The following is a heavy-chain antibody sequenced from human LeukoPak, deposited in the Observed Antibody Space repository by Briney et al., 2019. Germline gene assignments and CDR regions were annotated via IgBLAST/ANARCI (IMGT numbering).Heavy chain of an antibody. V-gene: IGHV3-30*02. D-gene: IGHD5-12*01. CDR3: AKTGGGYDLPLSYYYYYMDV. CDR2: IRYDGSNK. CDR1: GFTFSSYG. Sequence: PGGSLRLSCAASGFTFSSYGMHWVRQAPGKGLEWVAFIRYDGSNKYYADSVKGRFTISRDNSKNTLYLQMNSLRAEDTAVYYCAKTGGGYDLPLSYYYYYMDVWGKGTTVTISS. J-gene: IGHJ6*03.